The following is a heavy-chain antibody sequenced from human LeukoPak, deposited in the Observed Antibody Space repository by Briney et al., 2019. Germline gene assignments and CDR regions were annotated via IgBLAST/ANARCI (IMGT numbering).Heavy chain of an antibody. D-gene: IGHD3-10*01. J-gene: IGHJ4*02. Sequence: GGSLRLSCTASGFTFSRYWMNWVRQAPGKGLEWVAIIKQDGSEKYYVDSVKGRFTISRDNAKNSLYLQMSSLRAEDTAVYYCAREWLMVRGVRDCWGQGTLVTVSS. CDR1: GFTFSRYW. CDR2: IKQDGSEK. CDR3: AREWLMVRGVRDC. V-gene: IGHV3-7*03.